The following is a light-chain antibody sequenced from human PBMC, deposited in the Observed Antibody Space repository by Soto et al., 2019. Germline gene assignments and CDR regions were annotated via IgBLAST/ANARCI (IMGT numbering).Light chain of an antibody. J-gene: IGKJ1*01. Sequence: DIQMTQSPSTLSASVGDRVTITCRASKSISTWLAWFQQKPGRAPKLLIYKASNLEGAVPSRFSGSGSGTESTLTINGLQPDDFATYCCQLYNSDSWRVGQGTKVEVK. CDR3: QLYNSDSWR. CDR2: KAS. CDR1: KSISTW. V-gene: IGKV1-5*03.